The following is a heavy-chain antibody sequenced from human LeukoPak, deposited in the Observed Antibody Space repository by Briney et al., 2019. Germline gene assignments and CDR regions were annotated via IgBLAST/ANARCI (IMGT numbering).Heavy chain of an antibody. D-gene: IGHD2/OR15-2a*01. CDR3: ARLAYGNIASSTPYFDY. CDR2: IYPGDSDT. CDR1: GYSFTSYW. V-gene: IGHV5-51*01. Sequence: GESLKISCKGSGYSFTSYWIGWVRQMPGKGLEWMGIIYPGDSDTRYSPSFQGQVTISADKSISTAYLQWSSLKATDTAMYYCARLAYGNIASSTPYFDYWGQGTLVTVSS. J-gene: IGHJ4*02.